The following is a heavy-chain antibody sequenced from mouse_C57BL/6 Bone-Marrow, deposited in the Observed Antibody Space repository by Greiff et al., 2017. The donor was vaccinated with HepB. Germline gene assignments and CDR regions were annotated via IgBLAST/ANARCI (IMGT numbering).Heavy chain of an antibody. D-gene: IGHD2-1*01. CDR3: ARRGNYEDYAMDY. J-gene: IGHJ4*01. Sequence: EVQLVESGGGLVQPGGSLKLSCAASGFTFSDYGMAWVRQAPRKGPEWVAFISNLAYSIYYADTVTGRFTISRENAKNTLYLERSSLRSEDTAMYYCARRGNYEDYAMDYWGQGTSVTVSS. CDR1: GFTFSDYG. V-gene: IGHV5-15*01. CDR2: ISNLAYSI.